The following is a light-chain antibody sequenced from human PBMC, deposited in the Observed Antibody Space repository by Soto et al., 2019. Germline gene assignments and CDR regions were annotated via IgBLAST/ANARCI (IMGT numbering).Light chain of an antibody. CDR3: LLNYGGAQLV. J-gene: IGLJ3*02. V-gene: IGLV7-43*01. CDR2: TTN. CDR1: TGAVTSGNY. Sequence: VVTQEPSLTVSPGGTVTLTCASSTGAVTSGNYPSWFQQKPGQTPRTLIYTTNSRHSWTPARFSGSLLGGKAALTLSGVQPEDEAEYYYLLNYGGAQLVFGGGTQLTVL.